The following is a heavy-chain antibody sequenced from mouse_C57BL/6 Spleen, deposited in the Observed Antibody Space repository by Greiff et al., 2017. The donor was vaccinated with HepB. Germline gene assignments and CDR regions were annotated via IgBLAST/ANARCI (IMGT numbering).Heavy chain of an antibody. J-gene: IGHJ2*01. CDR3: LKRMSPRQLRLEY. V-gene: IGHV1-26*01. CDR2: INPNNGGT. CDR1: GYTFTDYY. Sequence: EVQLQQSGPELVKPGASVKISCKASGYTFTDYYMNWVKQSHGKSLEWIGDINPNNGGTSYNQKFKGKATLTVDKSSSTAYMELRSLTSEDSAVYYCLKRMSPRQLRLEYWGQGTTLTVSS. D-gene: IGHD3-2*02.